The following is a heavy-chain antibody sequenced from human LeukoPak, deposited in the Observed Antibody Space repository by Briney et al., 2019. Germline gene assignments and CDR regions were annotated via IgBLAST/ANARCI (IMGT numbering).Heavy chain of an antibody. CDR1: GGSISSGGYY. D-gene: IGHD3-10*01. Sequence: SETLSLTCTVSGGSISSGGYYWSWIRQHPGKGLEWIGYIYHSGSTYYNPSLKSRVTISVDRSKNQFSLKLSSVTAADTAVYYCARDHYYGSGSYWGHWFDPWGQGTLVTVSS. J-gene: IGHJ5*02. V-gene: IGHV4-31*03. CDR2: IYHSGST. CDR3: ARDHYYGSGSYWGHWFDP.